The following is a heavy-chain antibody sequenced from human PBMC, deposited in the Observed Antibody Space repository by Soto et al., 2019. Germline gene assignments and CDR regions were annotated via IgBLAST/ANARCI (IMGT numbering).Heavy chain of an antibody. J-gene: IGHJ4*01. CDR3: ARGGASYGCEASFDY. CDR1: GYTFTNYG. Sequence: QVQLVQSGAEVKKPGASVKVSCKASGYTFTNYGITWVRQAPGQGLEWVGWSSGHNGNTNYAQKLQDRVTMTTDTSTSTAYMELRGLRSDDTDVYYCARGGASYGCEASFDYWGHGTLVTVSS. D-gene: IGHD5-18*01. V-gene: IGHV1-18*01. CDR2: SSGHNGNT.